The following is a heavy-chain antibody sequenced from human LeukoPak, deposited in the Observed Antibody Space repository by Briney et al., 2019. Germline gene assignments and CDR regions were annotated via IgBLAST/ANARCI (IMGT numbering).Heavy chain of an antibody. Sequence: GGSLRLSCAASGFTFSSYWMSCVRQAPGKGLEWVANIKQDGSEKYYVDSVKGRFTISRDNAKNSLYLQMNSLRAEDTAVYYCARVRYSGYDFPSFDYWGQGTLVTVSS. D-gene: IGHD5-12*01. CDR1: GFTFSSYW. V-gene: IGHV3-7*01. CDR2: IKQDGSEK. CDR3: ARVRYSGYDFPSFDY. J-gene: IGHJ4*02.